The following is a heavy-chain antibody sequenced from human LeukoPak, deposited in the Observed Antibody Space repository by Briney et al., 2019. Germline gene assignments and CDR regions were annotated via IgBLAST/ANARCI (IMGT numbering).Heavy chain of an antibody. J-gene: IGHJ4*01. CDR3: ARDRGAYCGGDCYLGFDY. CDR2: ISSSNDYT. Sequence: GGSLRLSCAASGFTFSDYYMSWIRQAPGKGLEWISYISSSNDYTNYADSVKGRFTISRDNAKNSLYLQINSLRAEDTAVYYCARDRGAYCGGDCYLGFDYWGRGTLVTVSS. V-gene: IGHV3-11*06. D-gene: IGHD2-21*02. CDR1: GFTFSDYY.